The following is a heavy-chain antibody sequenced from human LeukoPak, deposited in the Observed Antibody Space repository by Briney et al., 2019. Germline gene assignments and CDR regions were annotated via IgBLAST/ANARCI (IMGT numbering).Heavy chain of an antibody. V-gene: IGHV4-59*12. Sequence: SETLSLTCTVSGGSISSYYWSWIRQPPGKGLEWIGYIYHSGSTYYNPSLKSRVTISVDRSKNQFSPKLSSVTAADTAVYYCAREVRGVPDYWGQGTLVTVSS. D-gene: IGHD3-10*01. CDR3: AREVRGVPDY. CDR1: GGSISSYY. J-gene: IGHJ4*02. CDR2: IYHSGST.